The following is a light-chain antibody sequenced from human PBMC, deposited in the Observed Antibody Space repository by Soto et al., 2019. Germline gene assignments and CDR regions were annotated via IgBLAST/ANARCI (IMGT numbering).Light chain of an antibody. CDR1: QSVSSN. CDR3: QQNNNWPPWP. CDR2: GAS. J-gene: IGKJ1*01. V-gene: IGKV3-15*01. Sequence: EIVMTQSPATLSVSPGERATLSCRASQSVSSNLAWYQQKPGQAPRLLIYGASTRATGIPARFSGSGSGTEFTLTISSLQSEDFEVFYCQQNNNWPPWPFGQGTKGE.